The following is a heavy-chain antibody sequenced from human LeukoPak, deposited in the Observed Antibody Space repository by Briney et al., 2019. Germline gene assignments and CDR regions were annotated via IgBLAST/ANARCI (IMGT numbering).Heavy chain of an antibody. D-gene: IGHD3-10*01. CDR1: GFSFSSLT. V-gene: IGHV3-30*04. J-gene: IGHJ4*02. CDR2: ISYDESKK. Sequence: GGSLRLSCAASGFSFSSLTMHWVRQAPGKGLEWVAVISYDESKKYYADSVKDRFTISRDNSKNTLYLQMNSLRAEDTAVYYCANLPLVRGVILAVVYWGQGTLVTVSS. CDR3: ANLPLVRGVILAVVY.